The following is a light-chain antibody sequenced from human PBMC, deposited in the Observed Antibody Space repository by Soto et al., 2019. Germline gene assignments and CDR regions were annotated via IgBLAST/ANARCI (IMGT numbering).Light chain of an antibody. Sequence: EIVLEQSPGTLSLTPGERATLSCRASQSVSSSYLAWYQHKPGQAPRLLIYGASSRATGIPDRFSGSGSGTDFTLTISRLEPEDFAVYYCQQYGSSPPWTFGQGTKVDI. V-gene: IGKV3-20*01. CDR3: QQYGSSPPWT. CDR1: QSVSSSY. J-gene: IGKJ1*01. CDR2: GAS.